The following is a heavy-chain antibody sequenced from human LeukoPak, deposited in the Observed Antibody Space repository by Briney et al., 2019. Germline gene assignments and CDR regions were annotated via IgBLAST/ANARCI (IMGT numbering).Heavy chain of an antibody. CDR2: ISSSSSYI. CDR3: ARDREQWLPALDY. CDR1: GFTFSSYS. D-gene: IGHD6-19*01. J-gene: IGHJ4*02. V-gene: IGHV3-21*01. Sequence: PGGSLRLSCAASGFTFSSYSMNWVRQAPGKGLEWVSSISSSSSYIYYADSVKGRFTISRDNAKNSLYLQMNSLRAEDTAVYYCARDREQWLPALDYWGQGTLVTVSS.